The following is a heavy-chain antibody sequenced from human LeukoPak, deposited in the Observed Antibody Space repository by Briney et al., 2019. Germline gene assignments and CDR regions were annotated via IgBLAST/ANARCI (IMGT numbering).Heavy chain of an antibody. CDR2: IYYSGST. Sequence: SETLSLTCTVSGGSISSYYWSWIRQPPGKGLEWIGYIYYSGSTNYNPSLKSRVTISVDTSKNQFSLKLSSVTAADTAVYYCARGWVYYYDSSGYYYLWGQGTLVTVSS. D-gene: IGHD3-22*01. V-gene: IGHV4-59*12. J-gene: IGHJ4*02. CDR3: ARGWVYYYDSSGYYYL. CDR1: GGSISSYY.